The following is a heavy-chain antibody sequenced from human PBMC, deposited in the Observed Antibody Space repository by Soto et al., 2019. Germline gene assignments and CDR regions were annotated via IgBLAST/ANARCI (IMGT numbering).Heavy chain of an antibody. Sequence: GGSLRLSCAASGFTFNSYGMHWVRQAPGKGLEWVVVISFDGRSTYYADSVKGRFTISRDNSKNTLYLQMTSLRAEDTAVYYCARAVYYDSSGYELGGSWGFDPWGQGTLVTVSS. V-gene: IGHV3-30*03. J-gene: IGHJ5*02. CDR1: GFTFNSYG. CDR3: ARAVYYDSSGYELGGSWGFDP. D-gene: IGHD3-22*01. CDR2: ISFDGRST.